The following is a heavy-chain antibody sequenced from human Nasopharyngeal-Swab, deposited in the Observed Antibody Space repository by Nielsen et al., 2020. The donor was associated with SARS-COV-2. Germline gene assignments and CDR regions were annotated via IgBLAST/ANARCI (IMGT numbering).Heavy chain of an antibody. V-gene: IGHV1-46*01. CDR2: INPSGGST. CDR1: GYTFTSYY. Sequence: ASVKVSCKASGYTFTSYYMHWVRQAPGQGLEWMGIINPSGGSTSYAQKFQGRVTMTRDTSTSTVYMELTSLRSDDTAVYYCARDSGGSAILYGMDVWGQGTMVTVSS. D-gene: IGHD2-2*02. J-gene: IGHJ6*02. CDR3: ARDSGGSAILYGMDV.